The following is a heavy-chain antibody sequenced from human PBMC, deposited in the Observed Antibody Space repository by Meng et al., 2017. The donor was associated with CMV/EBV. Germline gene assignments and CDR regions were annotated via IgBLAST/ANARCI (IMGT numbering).Heavy chain of an antibody. CDR1: GYTFTSYN. D-gene: IGHD2-2*01. J-gene: IGHJ4*02. V-gene: IGHV1-8*01. Sequence: GESLKISCKASGYTFTSYNINWVRQATGQGLEWMGWMNPNSGNTGYAQKFQGRVTMTRNTSISTAYMELSSLRSEDTAVYYCASELFCSSTSCWWGQGTLVTVSS. CDR3: ASELFCSSTSCW. CDR2: MNPNSGNT.